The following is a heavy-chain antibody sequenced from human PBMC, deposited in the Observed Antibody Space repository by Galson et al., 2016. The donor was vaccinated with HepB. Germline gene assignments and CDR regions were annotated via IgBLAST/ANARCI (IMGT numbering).Heavy chain of an antibody. V-gene: IGHV4-31*03. CDR1: GGSIRGGDHY. CDR3: ARGKIKVAGTLDA. CDR2: IYDSGST. D-gene: IGHD6-19*01. Sequence: TLSLTCTVSGGSIRGGDHYWSWVRQHPGKGLEWIGNIYDSGSTYYNPSLQSRVAISVDTSKNQFSLNVKFVTAADTAVYYCARGKIKVAGTLDAWGQGTLVIVSS. J-gene: IGHJ5*02.